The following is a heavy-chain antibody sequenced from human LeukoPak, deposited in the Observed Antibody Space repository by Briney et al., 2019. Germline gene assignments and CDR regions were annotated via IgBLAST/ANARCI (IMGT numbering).Heavy chain of an antibody. J-gene: IGHJ5*02. CDR1: GFTFSSYS. CDR2: IISSSSTI. V-gene: IGHV3-48*01. CDR3: ARDPINYDFWSGYYTGLNWFDP. Sequence: PGGSLRLSCAASGFTFSSYSMNWVRQAPGKGLEWVSYIISSSSTIYYADSVKGRFTISRDNAKNSLYLQMNSLRAEDTAVYYCARDPINYDFWSGYYTGLNWFDPWGQGTLVTVSS. D-gene: IGHD3-3*01.